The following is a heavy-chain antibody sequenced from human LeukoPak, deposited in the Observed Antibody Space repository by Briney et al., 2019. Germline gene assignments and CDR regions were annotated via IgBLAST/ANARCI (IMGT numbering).Heavy chain of an antibody. CDR3: ATGVATTDYYYCYGMDV. CDR2: FDPEDGET. D-gene: IGHD5-12*01. V-gene: IGHV1-24*01. Sequence: ASVKVSCKVSGYTLTELSMHWARQAPGKGLEWMGGFDPEDGETIYAQKFQGRVTMTEDTSTDTAYMELSSLRSEDTAVYYCATGVATTDYYYCYGMDVWGQGTTVTVSS. CDR1: GYTLTELS. J-gene: IGHJ6*02.